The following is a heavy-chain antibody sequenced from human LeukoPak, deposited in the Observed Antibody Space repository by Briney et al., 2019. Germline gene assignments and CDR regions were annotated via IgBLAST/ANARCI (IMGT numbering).Heavy chain of an antibody. CDR2: ISSNSNDI. D-gene: IGHD3-22*01. CDR3: ASYYYDSSGYCAYY. V-gene: IGHV3-21*01. Sequence: PGGSLRLSCAASGFTFSSYSMNWVRQAPGKGLEWVSSISSNSNDIYYADSVKGRFTISRDNAKNSLYLQMNSLRAEDTAVYYCASYYYDSSGYCAYYWGQGTLVTVFS. CDR1: GFTFSSYS. J-gene: IGHJ4*01.